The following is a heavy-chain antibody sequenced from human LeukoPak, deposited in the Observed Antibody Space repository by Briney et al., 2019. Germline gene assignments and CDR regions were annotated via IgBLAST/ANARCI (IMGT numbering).Heavy chain of an antibody. D-gene: IGHD3-22*01. CDR1: GGSISSSSYY. V-gene: IGHV4-39*01. Sequence: PSETLSLTCTVSGGSISSSSYYWGWIRQPPGKGLEWIGSIYYSGSTYYNPSLKSRVTISVDTSKNQFSLKLSSVTAADTAVYYCARHLIVNYYDSSGYRTIPDAFDIWGQGTMVTVSS. CDR3: ARHLIVNYYDSSGYRTIPDAFDI. J-gene: IGHJ3*02. CDR2: IYYSGST.